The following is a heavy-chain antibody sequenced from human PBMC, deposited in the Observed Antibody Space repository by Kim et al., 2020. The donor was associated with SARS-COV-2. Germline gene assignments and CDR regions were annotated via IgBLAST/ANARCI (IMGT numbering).Heavy chain of an antibody. D-gene: IGHD2-2*01. J-gene: IGHJ6*02. CDR3: AREGYCSSTSCRPPSLYYYYGMDV. Sequence: GGSLRLSCAASGFTFSSYSMNWVRQAPGKGLEWVSYISSSSSTIYYADSVKGRFTISRDNAKNSLYLQMNSLRDEDTAVYYCAREGYCSSTSCRPPSLYYYYGMDVWGQGTTVTVSS. V-gene: IGHV3-48*02. CDR1: GFTFSSYS. CDR2: ISSSSSTI.